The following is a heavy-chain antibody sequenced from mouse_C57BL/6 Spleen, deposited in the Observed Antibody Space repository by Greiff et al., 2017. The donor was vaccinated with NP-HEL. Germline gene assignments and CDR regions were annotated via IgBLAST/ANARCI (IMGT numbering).Heavy chain of an antibody. CDR3: ARRGDGNWYFDV. D-gene: IGHD2-1*01. CDR1: GYAFSSYW. J-gene: IGHJ1*03. Sequence: VQLQQSGAELVKPGASVKISCKASGYAFSSYWMNWVKQRPGKGLEWIGQIYPGDGDTNYNGKFKGKATLTADKSSSTAYMQLSSRTSEDSAVYFCARRGDGNWYFDVWGTGTTVTVSS. V-gene: IGHV1-80*01. CDR2: IYPGDGDT.